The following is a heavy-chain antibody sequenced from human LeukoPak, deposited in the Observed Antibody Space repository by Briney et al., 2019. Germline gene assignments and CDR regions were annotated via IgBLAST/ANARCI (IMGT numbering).Heavy chain of an antibody. Sequence: ASVKVSCKASGGTFSSYAISWVRQATGQGLEWMGWINPNSGGTNYAQKFQGRVTMTRDTSISTAYMELSRLRSDDTAVYYCAREGVDWNHSVYYFDYWGQGTLVTVSS. CDR2: INPNSGGT. CDR1: GGTFSSYA. J-gene: IGHJ4*02. V-gene: IGHV1-2*02. D-gene: IGHD1-1*01. CDR3: AREGVDWNHSVYYFDY.